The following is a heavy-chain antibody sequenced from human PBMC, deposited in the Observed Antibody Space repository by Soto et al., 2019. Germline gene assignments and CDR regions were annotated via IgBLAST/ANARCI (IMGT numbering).Heavy chain of an antibody. CDR3: ARDTSYSTDY. CDR2: ISNDGSKK. D-gene: IGHD2-2*01. V-gene: IGHV3-30*03. CDR1: GFPFSSYG. J-gene: IGHJ4*02. Sequence: PGGSLRLSCAASGFPFSSYGMHWVRQAPGKGLEWVAVISNDGSKKYYAASVKGRFTISRDNSKNMLYLQMNSLRVDDTAVYYCARDTSYSTDYWGQGTLVTVSS.